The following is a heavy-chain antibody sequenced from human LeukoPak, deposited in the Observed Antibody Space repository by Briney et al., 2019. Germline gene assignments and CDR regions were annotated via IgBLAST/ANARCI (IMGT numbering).Heavy chain of an antibody. CDR3: ARAIMTYYYDSSGYYSLDY. CDR2: INPSGGST. Sequence: ASVKVSCKASGYTFTSYYMHWVRQAPGQGLEWMGIINPSGGSTSYAQKFQGRVTITADKSTSTAYMELSSLRSEDTAVYYCARAIMTYYYDSSGYYSLDYWGQGTLVTASS. CDR1: GYTFTSYY. D-gene: IGHD3-22*01. J-gene: IGHJ4*02. V-gene: IGHV1-46*01.